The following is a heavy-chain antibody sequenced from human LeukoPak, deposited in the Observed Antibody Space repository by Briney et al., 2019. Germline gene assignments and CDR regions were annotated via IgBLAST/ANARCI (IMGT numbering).Heavy chain of an antibody. D-gene: IGHD2-21*02. V-gene: IGHV1-69*05. CDR2: IIPIFGTA. CDR3: ARTTSMTASGYDY. CDR1: GGTFSSYA. J-gene: IGHJ4*02. Sequence: SVKVSCKASGGTFSSYAISWVRQAPGQGLEWMGGIIPIFGTANYAQKFQDRVTITTDTSISTAYMELSSLSSEDTAVYFCARTTSMTASGYDYWGQGTLVSVSS.